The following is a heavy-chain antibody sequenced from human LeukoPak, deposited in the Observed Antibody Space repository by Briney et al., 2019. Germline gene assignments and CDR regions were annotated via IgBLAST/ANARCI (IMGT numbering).Heavy chain of an antibody. Sequence: PSETLSLTCTVSGGSISSGGYYRSWIRQHPGKGLEWIGYIYYSGSTYYNPSLKSRVTISVNTSKKQFSLKLSSVTAADTAVYYCARVPRYCSGGSCMDWFDPWGQGTLVTVSS. CDR1: GGSISSGGYY. J-gene: IGHJ5*02. CDR2: IYYSGST. D-gene: IGHD2-15*01. V-gene: IGHV4-31*03. CDR3: ARVPRYCSGGSCMDWFDP.